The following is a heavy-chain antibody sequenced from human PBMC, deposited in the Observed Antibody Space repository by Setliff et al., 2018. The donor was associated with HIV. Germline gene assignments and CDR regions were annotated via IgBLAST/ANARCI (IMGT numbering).Heavy chain of an antibody. D-gene: IGHD6-19*01. CDR2: IRGSGIGS. Sequence: PGGSLRLSCAASGFTFSRYAMTWVRQAPGKGLEWVSAIRGSGIGSYYPDSVKGRFTIARDNSKYTLFLQMNSLRAEDTAVYYCAGDAREAITVAGEGPLEIWGQGSMVTVS. CDR1: GFTFSRYA. J-gene: IGHJ3*02. V-gene: IGHV3-23*01. CDR3: AGDAREAITVAGEGPLEI.